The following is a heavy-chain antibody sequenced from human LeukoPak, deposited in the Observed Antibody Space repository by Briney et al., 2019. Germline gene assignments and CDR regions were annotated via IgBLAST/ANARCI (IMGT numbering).Heavy chain of an antibody. Sequence: GGSLRLSCAASGFTFSSYSMNWVRQAPGKGLEWVSAISGSGGSTYYADSVKGRFTISRANSKNTLYLQMNSLRAEDTAVYYCAKEVLRFLEWLAGYDYWGQGTLVTVSS. D-gene: IGHD3-3*01. CDR2: ISGSGGST. CDR1: GFTFSSYS. J-gene: IGHJ4*02. V-gene: IGHV3-23*01. CDR3: AKEVLRFLEWLAGYDY.